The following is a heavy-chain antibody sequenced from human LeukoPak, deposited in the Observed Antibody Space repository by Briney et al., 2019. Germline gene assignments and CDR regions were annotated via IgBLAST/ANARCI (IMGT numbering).Heavy chain of an antibody. D-gene: IGHD2-2*01. V-gene: IGHV1-2*04. CDR3: ARVGQYCSSASCFDY. Sequence: ASVKVSCKASGYTFTGYYMHWVRQAPGQGLEWMGWINPNSGGTNYAQKFQGWVTMTRDTSISTAYMELSRLRSDDTAVYYCARVGQYCSSASCFDYWGQGTLVTVSS. J-gene: IGHJ4*02. CDR2: INPNSGGT. CDR1: GYTFTGYY.